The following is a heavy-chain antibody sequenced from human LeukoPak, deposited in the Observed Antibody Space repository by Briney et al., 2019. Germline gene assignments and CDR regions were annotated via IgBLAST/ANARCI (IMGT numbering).Heavy chain of an antibody. CDR2: ISGSGGST. J-gene: IGHJ6*03. Sequence: PGGSLRLSCAASGFTFSSYAMSWVRQAPGKGLEWVSAISGSGGSTYYADSVKGRFTISRDNSKNSLYLQMNSLRADDTAVFFCARIATMLRGPYSFYYMDFWGKGTTVTVSS. D-gene: IGHD3-10*01. CDR1: GFTFSSYA. CDR3: ARIATMLRGPYSFYYMDF. V-gene: IGHV3-23*01.